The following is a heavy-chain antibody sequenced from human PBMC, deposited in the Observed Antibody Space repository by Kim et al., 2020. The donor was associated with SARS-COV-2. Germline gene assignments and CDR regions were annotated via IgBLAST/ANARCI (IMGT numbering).Heavy chain of an antibody. Sequence: SETLSHTCTVSGGSISSGGYYWSWIRQHPGKGLEWIGYIYYSGSTYYNPSLKSRVTISVDTSKNQFSLKLSSVTAADTAVYYCARDRVLLWFGEKRGRGYFDYWGQGTLVTVSS. CDR2: IYYSGST. V-gene: IGHV4-31*03. J-gene: IGHJ4*02. CDR1: GGSISSGGYY. CDR3: ARDRVLLWFGEKRGRGYFDY. D-gene: IGHD3-10*01.